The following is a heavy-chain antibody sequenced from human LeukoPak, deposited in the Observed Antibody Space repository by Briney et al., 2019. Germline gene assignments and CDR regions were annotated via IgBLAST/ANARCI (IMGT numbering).Heavy chain of an antibody. CDR3: ARGGDGDILTGLVFDY. J-gene: IGHJ4*02. CDR1: GYRFTSYG. D-gene: IGHD3-9*01. CDR2: ISAYNGNR. Sequence: ASVTVSCKASGYRFTSYGISWVRQAPGQGLEWMGWISAYNGNRNYAQKLQGRVTMTTDTSTSTAYMELRSLRSDDTAVYYCARGGDGDILTGLVFDYWGQGTLVTVSS. V-gene: IGHV1-18*01.